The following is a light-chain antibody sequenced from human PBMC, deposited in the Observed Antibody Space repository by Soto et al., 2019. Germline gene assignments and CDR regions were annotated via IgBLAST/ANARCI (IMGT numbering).Light chain of an antibody. J-gene: IGKJ1*01. Sequence: EIVLTQSPGTLSLSPGERATLSCRASQSVSNNYLAWYQQKPGQAPRLLIYGASNRATGIPDRFSGSGSGTNLTLNISRLEPEAFAVYYCQQYGSSGTFGQGTKVDIK. CDR2: GAS. CDR1: QSVSNNY. CDR3: QQYGSSGT. V-gene: IGKV3-20*01.